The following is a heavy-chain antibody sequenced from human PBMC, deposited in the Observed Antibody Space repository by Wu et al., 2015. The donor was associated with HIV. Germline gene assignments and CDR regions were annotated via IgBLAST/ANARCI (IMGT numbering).Heavy chain of an antibody. CDR1: GYSLIKLS. V-gene: IGHV1-24*01. CDR3: TAFPRDIWSTGLPY. CDR2: FDPEDDKI. D-gene: IGHD3-10*01. J-gene: IGHJ1*01. Sequence: HVQLEQSGAVVRKPGASVRVPCKVSGYSLIKLSIHWVRQAPGKGLEWMGGFDPEDDKIIYAQRFQGRVAMTEDRSTETAYMDLKSLRSEDTAVFYCTAFPRDIWSTGLPYWGQGHPG.